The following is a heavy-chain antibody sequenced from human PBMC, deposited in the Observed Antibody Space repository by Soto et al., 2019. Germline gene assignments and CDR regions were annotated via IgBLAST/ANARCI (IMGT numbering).Heavy chain of an antibody. Sequence: PGGSLRLSCAASGFTFSSYAMSWVRQAPGKGLEWVSAISGSGGSTYYADSVKGRFTISRDNSKNTLYLQMNSLRAEDTAVYYCAKELAGYNWNYSPLDYWGQGTLVTVSS. D-gene: IGHD1-7*01. CDR3: AKELAGYNWNYSPLDY. CDR2: ISGSGGST. V-gene: IGHV3-23*01. J-gene: IGHJ4*02. CDR1: GFTFSSYA.